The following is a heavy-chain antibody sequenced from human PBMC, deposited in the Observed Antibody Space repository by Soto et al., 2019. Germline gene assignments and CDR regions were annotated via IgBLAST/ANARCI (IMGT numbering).Heavy chain of an antibody. CDR3: AIITVTTFGN. CDR1: GYTVTSYY. D-gene: IGHD4-17*01. V-gene: IGHV1-46*03. Sequence: ASVKVSCKACGYTVTSYYMHWVRQAPGQGLEWMGIINPSGGSTSYAQKFQGSVTMTRDTSTSTVYMELSSLRSEDTAVYYCAIITVTTFGNWGQGTLVTVSS. J-gene: IGHJ4*02. CDR2: INPSGGST.